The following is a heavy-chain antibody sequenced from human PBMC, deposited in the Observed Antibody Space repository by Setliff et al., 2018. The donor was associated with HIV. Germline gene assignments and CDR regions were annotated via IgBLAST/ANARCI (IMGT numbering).Heavy chain of an antibody. Sequence: PSETLSLTCTVSGGSMSNYYWSWIRQPPGKGLEWIASIQYSDSSHYNPSLQSRVTISVDTSTKQFSLYLSSVNETDTAVYYCARSGYTSGFYWVFGAFGVWCQGKLVTVSS. CDR1: GGSMSNYY. V-gene: IGHV4-59*01. CDR2: IQYSDSS. J-gene: IGHJ3*01. D-gene: IGHD3-22*01. CDR3: ARSGYTSGFYWVFGAFGV.